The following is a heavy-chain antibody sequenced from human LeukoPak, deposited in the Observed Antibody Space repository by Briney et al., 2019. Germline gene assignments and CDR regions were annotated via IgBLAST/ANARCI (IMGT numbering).Heavy chain of an antibody. J-gene: IGHJ3*02. V-gene: IGHV1-2*04. CDR1: GYTFTVYY. D-gene: IGHD2-15*01. CDR2: INPNSGDT. CDR3: ARESGGYCSGGSCDDAFDI. Sequence: ASVTVSCTASGYTFTVYYMHWVRQAPGQGLEWMGWINPNSGDTNYAQKFQGWVTMTRDTSISTAYMELSRLRSDDTAVYYCARESGGYCSGGSCDDAFDIWGQGTMVTVSS.